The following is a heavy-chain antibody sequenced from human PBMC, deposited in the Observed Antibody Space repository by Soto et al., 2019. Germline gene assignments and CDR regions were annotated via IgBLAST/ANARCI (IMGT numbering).Heavy chain of an antibody. CDR2: IYYSGST. J-gene: IGHJ5*02. CDR1: GGSISRYY. Sequence: SQTLSLTCAVSGGSISRYYWNWIRQPPGKGLEWIGYIYYSGSTNYNPSLKSRATISLDTSKIQISLQLTSVTAADTAVYYCARSAADGTLPSRYENWFDPWGQGTLVTVSS. CDR3: ARSAADGTLPSRYENWFDP. D-gene: IGHD6-13*01. V-gene: IGHV4-59*01.